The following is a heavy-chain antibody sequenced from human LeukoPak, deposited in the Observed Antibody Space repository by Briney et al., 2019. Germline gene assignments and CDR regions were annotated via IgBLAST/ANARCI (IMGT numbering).Heavy chain of an antibody. Sequence: SVKVSCKASGYSITDYYIHWVRQAPGQGLEWMGRIIPILGIANYAQKFQGRVTITADKSTSTAYMELSSLRSEDTAVYYCARVPRYDSSGYYFDYWGQGTLVTVSS. V-gene: IGHV1-69*04. CDR3: ARVPRYDSSGYYFDY. CDR1: GYSITDYY. D-gene: IGHD3-22*01. J-gene: IGHJ4*02. CDR2: IIPILGIA.